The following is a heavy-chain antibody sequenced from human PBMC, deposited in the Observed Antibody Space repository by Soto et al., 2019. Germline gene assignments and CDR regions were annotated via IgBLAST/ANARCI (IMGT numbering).Heavy chain of an antibody. V-gene: IGHV1-2*02. J-gene: IGHJ4*02. CDR1: GYIFTAYS. CDR3: AREASAVVSLDY. Sequence: ASAKVSCKASGYIFTAYSMHWVRQGPGQGLEWLGWINPNSGDTIYAQKFQDRVTMTCDTSVSTAYLELSSLSSDDTALYYCAREASAVVSLDYWGQGTLVTVSS. CDR2: INPNSGDT. D-gene: IGHD2-15*01.